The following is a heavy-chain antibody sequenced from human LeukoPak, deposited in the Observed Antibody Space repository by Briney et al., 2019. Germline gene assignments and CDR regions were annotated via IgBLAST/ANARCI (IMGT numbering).Heavy chain of an antibody. CDR3: SYYYGSGSYDY. D-gene: IGHD3-10*01. CDR2: ISSSGATT. V-gene: IGHV3-11*01. CDR1: GFTCSDYY. Sequence: PGGSLRLSCAAFGFTCSDYYMSWIRQAPGKGLQWISYISSSGATTYYADSVKGRFTISRDNAKNSLYLQMNSLRAEDTAVYYCSYYYGSGSYDYWGQGTLVTVSS. J-gene: IGHJ4*02.